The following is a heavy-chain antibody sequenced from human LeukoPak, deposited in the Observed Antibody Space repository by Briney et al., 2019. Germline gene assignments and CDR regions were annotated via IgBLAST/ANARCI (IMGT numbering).Heavy chain of an antibody. CDR2: INPNSGGT. D-gene: IGHD2-15*01. V-gene: IGHV1-2*02. CDR1: EYIFTGYY. J-gene: IGHJ4*02. Sequence: ASVKVSCKASEYIFTGYYMHWVRQAPGQGLEWMGWINPNSGGTNYAQKFQGRVTMTRDTSISTAYMELSRLRSDDTAVYYCARVGYCSGGSCYGVDCWGQGTLVTVSS. CDR3: ARVGYCSGGSCYGVDC.